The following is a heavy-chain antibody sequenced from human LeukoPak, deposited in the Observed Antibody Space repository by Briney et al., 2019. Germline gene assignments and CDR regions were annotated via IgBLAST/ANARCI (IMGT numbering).Heavy chain of an antibody. Sequence: GGSLRLSCAASGFTFSSYEMNWVRQAPGKGLEWVSYISSSGSTIYYADSVKGRFTISRDNAKNSLYLQMNSLRAEDTAMYYCARAPAVTTNFDSWGQGTLVTVSS. V-gene: IGHV3-48*03. CDR3: ARAPAVTTNFDS. D-gene: IGHD4-17*01. CDR1: GFTFSSYE. J-gene: IGHJ4*02. CDR2: ISSSGSTI.